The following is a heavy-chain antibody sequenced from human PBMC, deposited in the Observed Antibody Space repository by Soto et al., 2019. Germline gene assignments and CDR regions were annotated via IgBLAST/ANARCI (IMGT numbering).Heavy chain of an antibody. J-gene: IGHJ4*02. CDR1: GFSFAGYA. D-gene: IGHD5-18*01. CDR3: AKDWGTAMVTRRYYFDY. Sequence: VGSLRLSCAASGFSFAGYALTWVRLAPGKGLEWVASISGGGGSTYYADSVKGRFTISRDNSKNTLYLQMNSLRAEDTAVYYCAKDWGTAMVTRRYYFDYWGQGTLVTVSS. V-gene: IGHV3-23*01. CDR2: ISGGGGST.